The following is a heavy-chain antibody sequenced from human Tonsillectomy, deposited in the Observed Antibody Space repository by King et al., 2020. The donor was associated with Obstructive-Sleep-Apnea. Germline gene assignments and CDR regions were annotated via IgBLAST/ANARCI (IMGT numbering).Heavy chain of an antibody. D-gene: IGHD6-19*01. J-gene: IGHJ4*02. Sequence: VQLVESGGGVVQPGESVRLSCTVSGFIFSNYAMHWVRQAPGKGLEWVGFVRYDGTDKYYGDSVKGRFTISRDNSNDRLYLQMNSLRPDDTGVYYCAKGYSNAWHDRYFDYWGRGTLVTVCS. CDR1: GFIFSNYA. CDR3: AKGYSNAWHDRYFDY. CDR2: VRYDGTDK. V-gene: IGHV3-30*02.